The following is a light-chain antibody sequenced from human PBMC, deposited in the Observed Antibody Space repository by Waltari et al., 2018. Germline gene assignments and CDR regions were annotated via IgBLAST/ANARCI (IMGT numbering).Light chain of an antibody. CDR2: KDS. CDR3: QSADSSGTWV. J-gene: IGLJ3*02. V-gene: IGLV3-25*03. Sequence: SDELTQPPSVSVSTGQTARITCSGDALPKQYAYWYEQKPGKAPVLVIYKDSERQSGILLRFSGARSGTTVTLTIGGVQAEDEADYYCQSADSSGTWVFGGGTKLTVL. CDR1: ALPKQY.